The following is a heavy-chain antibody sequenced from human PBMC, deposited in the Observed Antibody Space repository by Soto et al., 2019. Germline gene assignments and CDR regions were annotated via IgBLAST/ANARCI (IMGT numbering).Heavy chain of an antibody. CDR1: GFTFSNAW. J-gene: IGHJ5*02. CDR2: IKRKTDGGTT. Sequence: EVQLVESGGGLVKPGGSLRLSCAASGFTFSNAWMSWVRQAPGKGLEWVGRIKRKTDGGTTDYAAPVKGRFTISRDDSKNTLYLQMNSLKTEDTAVYYCTTDPNTVTMRMYNWFDPWGQGTLVTVSS. CDR3: TTDPNTVTMRMYNWFDP. D-gene: IGHD4-17*01. V-gene: IGHV3-15*01.